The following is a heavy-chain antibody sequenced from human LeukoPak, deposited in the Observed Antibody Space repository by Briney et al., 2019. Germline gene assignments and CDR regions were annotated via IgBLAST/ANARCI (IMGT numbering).Heavy chain of an antibody. CDR1: GFTFSANW. J-gene: IGHJ4*02. Sequence: GGSLRLSCAASGFTFSANWMTWVRQAPGKGLEWVANIKPDGSDQYYVDSLKGRFTISRDNAKNSLYLQLNSLRAEDTAVYYCARDIHHQFIDIAAAGWGQGTLVTVSS. V-gene: IGHV3-7*01. D-gene: IGHD6-13*01. CDR3: ARDIHHQFIDIAAAG. CDR2: IKPDGSDQ.